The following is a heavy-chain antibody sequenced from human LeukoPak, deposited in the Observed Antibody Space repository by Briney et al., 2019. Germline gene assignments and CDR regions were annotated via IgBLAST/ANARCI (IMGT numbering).Heavy chain of an antibody. CDR2: ISSSSSYI. J-gene: IGHJ3*02. CDR1: GFTFSTYS. D-gene: IGHD3-16*02. V-gene: IGHV3-21*04. CDR3: ARDRRDYVWGGYRYPPGPDAFDI. Sequence: GGSLSLSCAASGFTFSTYSMNWVRQPPGKGLEWVSSISSSSSYIYYADSVKGRSTISRDNANNSLYLQMHSLRAEDTCVYYCARDRRDYVWGGYRYPPGPDAFDIWGQGTMVTVSS.